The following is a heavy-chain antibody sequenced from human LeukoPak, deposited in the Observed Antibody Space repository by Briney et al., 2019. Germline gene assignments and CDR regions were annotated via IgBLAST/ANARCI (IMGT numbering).Heavy chain of an antibody. V-gene: IGHV4-61*02. CDR2: IYTSGST. CDR1: RPSISSGSYY. J-gene: IGHJ5*02. D-gene: IGHD1-7*01. Sequence: SQTLSLTCTVSRPSISSGSYYGSWIRQPAGKGLEWIGRIYTSGSTNYNPSLKSRVTISVDTSKNQFSLKLSSVTAADTAVYYCARDIQNWNYDWFDPWGQGTLVTVSS. CDR3: ARDIQNWNYDWFDP.